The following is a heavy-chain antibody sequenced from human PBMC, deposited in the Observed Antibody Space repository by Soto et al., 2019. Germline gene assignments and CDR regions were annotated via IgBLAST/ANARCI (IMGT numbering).Heavy chain of an antibody. J-gene: IGHJ5*02. CDR2: INHSGST. Sequence: QVQLQQWGAGLLKPSETLSLTCAVYGWSFSGYYWSWIRQPPGKGLEWIGEINHSGSTNYNPSLKSRVTISVDTSKNQFSLKLSSVTAADTAVYYCARVGVVVVAATPWQWFDPWGQGTLVTVSS. CDR1: GWSFSGYY. V-gene: IGHV4-34*01. CDR3: ARVGVVVVAATPWQWFDP. D-gene: IGHD2-15*01.